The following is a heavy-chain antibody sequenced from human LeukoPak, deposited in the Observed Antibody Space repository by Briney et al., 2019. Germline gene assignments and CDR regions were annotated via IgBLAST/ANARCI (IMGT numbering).Heavy chain of an antibody. CDR2: ISGSGGST. Sequence: PGGSLRLSCAASGFTFSNYAMNWVRQAPGKGLEWVSAISGSGGSTYYADSVKGRFTISRDNSKNTLYLQMNSLRAEDKGVYYWAKSGLNRFDYWGQGTLVTVSS. CDR1: GFTFSNYA. J-gene: IGHJ4*02. D-gene: IGHD2-15*01. V-gene: IGHV3-23*01. CDR3: AKSGLNRFDY.